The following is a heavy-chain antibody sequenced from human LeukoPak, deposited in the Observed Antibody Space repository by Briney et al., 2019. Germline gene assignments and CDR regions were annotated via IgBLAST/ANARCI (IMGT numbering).Heavy chain of an antibody. CDR3: ASVKDSDYKYFHY. D-gene: IGHD5-12*01. J-gene: IGHJ4*02. CDR1: EFTVSNTY. CDR2: IYSGGST. V-gene: IGHV3-53*01. Sequence: PGGSLRLSCAASEFTVSNTYMTWVRQAPGKGLEWVSLIYSGGSTHYADSVKGRLTISRDDSKNTVYLQMSSLRAEDTAVYYCASVKDSDYKYFHYWGQGTLVTVSS.